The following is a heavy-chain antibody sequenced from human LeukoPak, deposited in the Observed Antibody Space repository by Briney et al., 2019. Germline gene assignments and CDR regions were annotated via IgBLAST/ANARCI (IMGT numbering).Heavy chain of an antibody. V-gene: IGHV3-9*01. CDR2: ISWNSGSI. D-gene: IGHD3-9*01. CDR3: AKDMGYDILTGSPFVAFDT. CDR1: GFTFDDYA. J-gene: IGHJ3*02. Sequence: GGSLRLSCAASGFTFDDYAMHWVRQAPGKGLEWVSTISWNSGSIAYADSVKGRFTISRDNAKNSLYLQMNSLRAEDTALYYCAKDMGYDILTGSPFVAFDTWGQGTMVTVSS.